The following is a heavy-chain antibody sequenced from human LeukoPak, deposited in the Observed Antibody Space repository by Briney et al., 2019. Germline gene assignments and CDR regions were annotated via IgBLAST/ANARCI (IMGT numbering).Heavy chain of an antibody. CDR1: GFTFTTYG. J-gene: IGHJ4*02. Sequence: GGSLRLSCAASGFTFTTYGMHWVRQAPGKGLGWVAVIWYDGSNKYYADSVQGRFTISRDNSKNTLYLQMNSLRAEDTAVYYCARGWREVNYWGQGTLVTVSS. CDR3: ARGWREVNY. D-gene: IGHD1-26*01. V-gene: IGHV3-33*01. CDR2: IWYDGSNK.